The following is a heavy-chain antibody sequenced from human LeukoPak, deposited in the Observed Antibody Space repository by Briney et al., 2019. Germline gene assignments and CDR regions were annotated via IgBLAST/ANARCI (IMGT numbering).Heavy chain of an antibody. CDR2: IYYSGST. J-gene: IGHJ3*02. D-gene: IGHD2-8*01. CDR3: ARVGLISEASDAFGI. CDR1: GVSISSGDYY. V-gene: IGHV4-30-4*01. Sequence: SETLSLTCTVSGVSISSGDYYWSWIRQPPGKGLEWIGYIYYSGSTYYNPSLKSRVTISVDTSKNQFSLKLSSVTAADTAVYYCARVGLISEASDAFGIWGQGTMVTVSS.